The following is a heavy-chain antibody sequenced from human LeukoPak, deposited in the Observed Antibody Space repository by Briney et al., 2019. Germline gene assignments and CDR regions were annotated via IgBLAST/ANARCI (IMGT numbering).Heavy chain of an antibody. J-gene: IGHJ4*02. D-gene: IGHD3-10*01. CDR1: GFTFSSYW. V-gene: IGHV3-74*01. CDR3: AGDNGGYFDY. Sequence: PGGSLRLSCAASGFTFSSYWMTWVRQAPGKGLVWVSRINGDGSSTTYADSVKGRFTISRDNARKTLHLQMNSLRAEDTAIYYCAGDNGGYFDYWGQGTLATVSS. CDR2: INGDGSST.